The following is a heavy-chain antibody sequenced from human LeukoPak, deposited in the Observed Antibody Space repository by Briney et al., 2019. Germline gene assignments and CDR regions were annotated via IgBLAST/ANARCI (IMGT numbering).Heavy chain of an antibody. CDR2: ISHSGST. D-gene: IGHD3-3*02. V-gene: IGHV4-38-2*02. CDR1: GYSISSGYY. Sequence: SETLSRTCTVSGYSISSGYYWGWIRQPPGKGLKWIGSISHSGSTYYNPSLKSRVTISVDTSKNQFSLKLSSLTAADTAVYYCARLRRSRLAEFDYWGQGTLVTVSS. CDR3: ARLRRSRLAEFDY. J-gene: IGHJ4*02.